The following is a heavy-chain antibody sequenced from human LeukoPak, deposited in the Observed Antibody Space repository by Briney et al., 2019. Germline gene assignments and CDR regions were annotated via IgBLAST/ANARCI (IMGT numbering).Heavy chain of an antibody. Sequence: PSETLSLTCTVSGGSISSYYWSWIRQPAGKGLEWIGRIYTSGSTNYNPSLKSRVTISVDTSKNQFSLELSSVTAADTAVYYCARSAEWSPSFPNFDYWGQGTLVTVSS. CDR1: GGSISSYY. D-gene: IGHD3-3*01. V-gene: IGHV4-4*07. CDR3: ARSAEWSPSFPNFDY. CDR2: IYTSGST. J-gene: IGHJ4*02.